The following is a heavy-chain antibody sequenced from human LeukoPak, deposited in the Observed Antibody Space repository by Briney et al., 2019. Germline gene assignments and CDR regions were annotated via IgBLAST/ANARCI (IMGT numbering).Heavy chain of an antibody. Sequence: GGSLRLSCAASGFTFDDYGMSWVRQAPGKGLEWVSGINWNGDSTGYADSVKGRFTISRDNAENSLYLQMNSLRAEDTALYHCARVAGGRVAARPFDYWGQGTLVTVSS. J-gene: IGHJ4*02. CDR3: ARVAGGRVAARPFDY. CDR2: INWNGDST. D-gene: IGHD6-6*01. V-gene: IGHV3-20*01. CDR1: GFTFDDYG.